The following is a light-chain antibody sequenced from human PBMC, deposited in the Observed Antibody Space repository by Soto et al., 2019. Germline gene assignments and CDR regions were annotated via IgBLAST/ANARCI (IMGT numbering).Light chain of an antibody. CDR2: EGT. Sequence: QSALTQPASVSGSPGQSITVSCTGTSSDVGAYNLVSRYQQHPGKAPRLIIYEGTKRPSGISHRFSGSKSDNTASLTISGLRAEDEAHYHCCSYAGSRTFVFGGGTKVTVL. CDR1: SSDVGAYNL. CDR3: CSYAGSRTFV. J-gene: IGLJ3*02. V-gene: IGLV2-23*01.